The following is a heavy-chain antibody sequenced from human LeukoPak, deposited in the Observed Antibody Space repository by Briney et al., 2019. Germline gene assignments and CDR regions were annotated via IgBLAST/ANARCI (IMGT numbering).Heavy chain of an antibody. CDR3: VRVGSAYGDPLEFDL. CDR1: GYSFNKFG. Sequence: ASVKVSCKASGYSFNKFGISWVRQAPGQGLEWMGWISGYSGKTDSAQKLQDRVTMTTDNSTSTAYLELRRLRSDDTAVYFCVRVGSAYGDPLEFDLWGQGTLVTVSS. V-gene: IGHV1-18*01. CDR2: ISGYSGKT. J-gene: IGHJ5*02. D-gene: IGHD2-21*01.